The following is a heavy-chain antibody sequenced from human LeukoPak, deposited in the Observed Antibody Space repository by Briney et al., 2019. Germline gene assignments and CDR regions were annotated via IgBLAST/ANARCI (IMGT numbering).Heavy chain of an antibody. CDR1: GGSISSYY. CDR3: ARGGYYDFWSGYGSFDY. D-gene: IGHD3-3*01. J-gene: IGHJ4*02. Sequence: PSETLSLTCTVSGGSISSYYWSWIRQPPGKGLEWIGYIYYSGSTNYNPSLKSRVTISVDTSKNQFSLKLSSVTAADTAVYYCARGGYYDFWSGYGSFDYWGQGTLVTVSS. V-gene: IGHV4-59*01. CDR2: IYYSGST.